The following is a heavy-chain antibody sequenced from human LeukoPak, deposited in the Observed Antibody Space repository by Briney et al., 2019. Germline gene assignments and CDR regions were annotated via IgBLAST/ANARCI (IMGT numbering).Heavy chain of an antibody. D-gene: IGHD2-15*01. CDR3: ARRDIVVVVSASDY. J-gene: IGHJ4*02. V-gene: IGHV3-23*01. Sequence: AGESLRLSCAASGFTFSNYVMIWVRQAPGKGLEWVSGITASGDSTYYGDSVKGRFTMSRDNSKNTVYLQMNSLRIDDSAVYYCARRDIVVVVSASDYWGRGTLVTVSS. CDR1: GFTFSNYV. CDR2: ITASGDST.